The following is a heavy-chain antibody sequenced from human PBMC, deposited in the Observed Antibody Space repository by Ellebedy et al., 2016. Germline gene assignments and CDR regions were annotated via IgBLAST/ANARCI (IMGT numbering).Heavy chain of an antibody. J-gene: IGHJ5*02. CDR1: GFTFGDYA. CDR2: IRSEAFGGTT. V-gene: IGHV3-49*03. CDR3: LKSISSSWDDRTWFDP. Sequence: GGSLRLSCRTTGFTFGDYAMSWFRQAPGKGLEWVGFIRSEAFGGTTEYAASVKGRFTISRDDSESILYLQMNSLRAEDTASYYCLKSISSSWDDRTWFDPWGQGTLVTVSS. D-gene: IGHD6-13*01.